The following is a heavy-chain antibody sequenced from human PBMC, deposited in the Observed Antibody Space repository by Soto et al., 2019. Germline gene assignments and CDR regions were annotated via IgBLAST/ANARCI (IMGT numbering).Heavy chain of an antibody. CDR1: GDSVSSNSAA. V-gene: IGHV6-1*01. CDR3: ERDRRGSHVDC. CDR2: TYCRSKWLN. Sequence: QVPLQQSGPGLVKPSQTLSLTCAISGDSVSSNSAAWNWIRQSPSRGLAWLGRTYCRSKWLNDYAVSVKSRVTLNRDRCRKHFSLYLNSVTREETAVYYCERDRRGSHVDCWGQGTLVTVSS. D-gene: IGHD1-26*01. J-gene: IGHJ4*02.